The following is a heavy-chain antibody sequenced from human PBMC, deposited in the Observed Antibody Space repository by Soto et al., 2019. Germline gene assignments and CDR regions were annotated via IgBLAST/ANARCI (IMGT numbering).Heavy chain of an antibody. V-gene: IGHV3-23*01. Sequence: GSLRLSWAACGLICSSEAMSGVGEARGKGREWVAAISGSGGSTYYAASVKGRFTISRDNPKNTLYLQMNSLRAEDTAVYYCAKDRKSTIFGVVYYSGTAVWGQGTTVPVS. CDR1: GLICSSEA. J-gene: IGHJ6*02. CDR2: ISGSGGST. D-gene: IGHD3-3*01. CDR3: AKDRKSTIFGVVYYSGTAV.